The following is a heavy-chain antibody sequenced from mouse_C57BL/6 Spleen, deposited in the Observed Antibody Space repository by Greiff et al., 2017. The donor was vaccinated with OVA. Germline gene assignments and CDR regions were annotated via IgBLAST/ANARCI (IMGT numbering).Heavy chain of an antibody. D-gene: IGHD1-1*01. CDR1: GYAFSSSW. V-gene: IGHV1-82*01. Sequence: QVQLQQSGPELVKPGASVKISCKASGYAFSSSWMNWVKQRPGKGLEWIGRIYPGDGDTNSNGKFKGKATLTADNSSSTAYMHLSSLTSEDSAVYFCAREDYYGSSYVGWYFDVWGTGTTVTVSS. CDR3: AREDYYGSSYVGWYFDV. CDR2: IYPGDGDT. J-gene: IGHJ1*03.